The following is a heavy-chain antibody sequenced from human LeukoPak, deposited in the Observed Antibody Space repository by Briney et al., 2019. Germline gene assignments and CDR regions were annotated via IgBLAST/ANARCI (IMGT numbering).Heavy chain of an antibody. CDR2: MWDDGTNE. CDR1: GFNFGIYG. CDR3: ARHNLDGDYWYFDL. J-gene: IGHJ2*01. D-gene: IGHD4-17*01. Sequence: TGGSLRLSCTASGFNFGIYGMHWVRQAPGKGLEWVAVMWDDGTNEYYVESVKGRFTISRDNGKRTLYLQMNSLRVEDTAMYYCARHNLDGDYWYFDLWGRGTLVTVSS. V-gene: IGHV3-33*01.